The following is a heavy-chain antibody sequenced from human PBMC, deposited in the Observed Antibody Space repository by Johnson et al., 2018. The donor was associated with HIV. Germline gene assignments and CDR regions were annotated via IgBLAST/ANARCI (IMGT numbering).Heavy chain of an antibody. CDR2: ISGTGGST. CDR3: ANGAWAYHDDSSGCERMRSNDACDI. Sequence: VQLVESGGGLVQPGGSLRLSCAASGFTFSSYAMSWVRQAPGKGLEWVSGISGTGGSTYYADSVKGRFTISRDNSKNTLYVQMNSLRAGDTAVYYCANGAWAYHDDSSGCERMRSNDACDIWGQGTMVTVSS. J-gene: IGHJ3*02. V-gene: IGHV3-23*04. CDR1: GFTFSSYA. D-gene: IGHD3-22*01.